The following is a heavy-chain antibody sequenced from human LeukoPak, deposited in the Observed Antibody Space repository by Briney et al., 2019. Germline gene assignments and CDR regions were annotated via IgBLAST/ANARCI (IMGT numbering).Heavy chain of an antibody. CDR3: AKDRVATIPRAWFDH. J-gene: IGHJ5*02. V-gene: IGHV3-23*01. D-gene: IGHD5-12*01. Sequence: PGGSLRLSCAASGFTFSSYAMSWVRQAPGKGLEWVSAISGSGGSTYYADSVKGRFTIPSDNSKNTLYLKMNSLRADDTAVYYCAKDRVATIPRAWFDHWGQGTLVTVSS. CDR2: ISGSGGST. CDR1: GFTFSSYA.